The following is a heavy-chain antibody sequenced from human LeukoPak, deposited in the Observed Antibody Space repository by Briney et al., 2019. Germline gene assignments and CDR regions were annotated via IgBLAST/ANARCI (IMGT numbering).Heavy chain of an antibody. V-gene: IGHV1-3*01. CDR1: GYTFNKYA. Sequence: ASVKVSCKAFGYTFNKYAVHWVRQAPGEGLEWMGWIDAGNGHTKYSQNFQGRVTMTTDTSTSTAYMELRSLRSDDTAVYYCAREMTPSEWDPGFDFDYWGQGTLVTVSS. D-gene: IGHD1-26*01. J-gene: IGHJ4*02. CDR2: IDAGNGHT. CDR3: AREMTPSEWDPGFDFDY.